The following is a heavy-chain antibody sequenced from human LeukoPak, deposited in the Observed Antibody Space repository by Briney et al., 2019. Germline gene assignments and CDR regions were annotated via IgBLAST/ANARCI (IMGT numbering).Heavy chain of an antibody. CDR1: GYTFTGYY. J-gene: IGHJ6*03. D-gene: IGHD2-2*01. V-gene: IGHV1-2*02. CDR2: INPNSGGT. Sequence: ASVKVSCKASGYTFTGYYMHWVRQAPGQGLEWMGWINPNSGGTNYAQKFQGRVTITRDTSISTAYMELSRLRSDDTAVYYCARGNKKYQLLEYYYYYYMDVWGKGTTVTVSS. CDR3: ARGNKKYQLLEYYYYYYMDV.